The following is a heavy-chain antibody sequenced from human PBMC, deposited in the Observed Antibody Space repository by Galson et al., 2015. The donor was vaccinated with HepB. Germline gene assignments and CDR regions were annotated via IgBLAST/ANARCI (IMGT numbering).Heavy chain of an antibody. CDR1: GFTFSSYA. CDR2: ISYDGSNK. Sequence: SLRLSCAASGFTFSSYAMHWVRQAPGKGLEWVAVISYDGSNKYYADSVKGRFTISRDNSKNTLYLQMNSLRAEDTAVYYCARADAPVVVAATLFWGQGTLVTVSS. D-gene: IGHD2-15*01. V-gene: IGHV3-30-3*01. J-gene: IGHJ4*02. CDR3: ARADAPVVVAATLF.